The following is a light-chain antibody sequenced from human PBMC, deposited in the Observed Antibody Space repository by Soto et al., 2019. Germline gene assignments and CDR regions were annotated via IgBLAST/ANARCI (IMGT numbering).Light chain of an antibody. J-gene: IGKJ2*01. V-gene: IGKV1-5*01. Sequence: DIPMTQSPSTLSASVGDRVTITCRASQSISTWLAWYQQKPGKAPKLLIYDASSLQSGVPSRFSGSASGTEFTLTISSLQPDDFATYYCQQYNSYSEYTFGQGTKLEIK. CDR2: DAS. CDR1: QSISTW. CDR3: QQYNSYSEYT.